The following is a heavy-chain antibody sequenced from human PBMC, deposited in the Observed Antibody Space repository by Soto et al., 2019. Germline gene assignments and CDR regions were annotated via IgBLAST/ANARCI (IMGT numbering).Heavy chain of an antibody. D-gene: IGHD4-17*01. J-gene: IGHJ6*02. CDR3: AADLYGDYQPYYYYYGMDV. CDR2: INPSGGST. Sequence: ASVKVSCKASGYTFTSYYMHWVRQAPGQGLEWMGIINPSGGSTSYAQKFQERVTITRDMSTSTAYMELSSLRSEDTAVYYCAADLYGDYQPYYYYYGMDVWGQGTTVTVSS. V-gene: IGHV1-46*01. CDR1: GYTFTSYY.